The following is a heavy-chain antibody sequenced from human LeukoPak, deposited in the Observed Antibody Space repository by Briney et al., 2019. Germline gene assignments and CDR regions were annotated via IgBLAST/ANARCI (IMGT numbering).Heavy chain of an antibody. CDR2: IRSKTDGGTT. CDR3: TTPLISPYCSDSSCRYRFDY. V-gene: IGHV3-15*01. CDR1: GFTFSNAW. Sequence: GGSLRLSCAASGFTFSNAWMSWVRQVPGKGLEWVGRIRSKTDGGTTDYAAPVKGRFTISRDDSKNTLYLQLNSLQTEDTAVYYCTTPLISPYCSDSSCRYRFDYWGQGTLVTVSS. D-gene: IGHD2-15*01. J-gene: IGHJ4*02.